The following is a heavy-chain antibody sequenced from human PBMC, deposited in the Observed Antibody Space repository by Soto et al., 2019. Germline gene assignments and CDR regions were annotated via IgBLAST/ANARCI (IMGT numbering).Heavy chain of an antibody. CDR2: ISCYSDYT. Sequence: QVQLVQSGPEVKKSGASVKVSCKASGYTFSDHAISWVRQAPGQGLEWMGWISCYSDYTNYAQKFQGRVTMTTDTSTSTVHMEVRNLKSDDTAVYYCARDVELELVALVYNVYALDVWGQGTTVTVS. CDR3: ARDVELELVALVYNVYALDV. J-gene: IGHJ6*02. D-gene: IGHD1-26*01. CDR1: GYTFSDHA. V-gene: IGHV1-18*01.